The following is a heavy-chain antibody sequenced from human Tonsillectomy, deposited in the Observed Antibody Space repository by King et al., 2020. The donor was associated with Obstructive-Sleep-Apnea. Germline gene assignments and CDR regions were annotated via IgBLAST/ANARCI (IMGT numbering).Heavy chain of an antibody. CDR2: ISWNSGSI. D-gene: IGHD3-22*01. V-gene: IGHV3-9*01. CDR1: GFTFDDYA. J-gene: IGHJ4*02. CDR3: AKRGKTYYYDSSGIYFDY. Sequence: VQLVESGGGLVQPGRSLRLSCAASGFTFDDYAMHWVRQAPGKGLEWVSGISWNSGSIGYADSVKGRFTISRDNAKNSLYLQMNSLSAEDTALYYCAKRGKTYYYDSSGIYFDYWGQGTLVTVSS.